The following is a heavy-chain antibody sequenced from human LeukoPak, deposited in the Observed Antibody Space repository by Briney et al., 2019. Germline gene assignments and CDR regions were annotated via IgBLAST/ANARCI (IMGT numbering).Heavy chain of an antibody. CDR1: GGSISSGDYY. Sequence: KTSQTLSLTCTVSGGSISSGDYYWSWIRQPPGKGLEWIGYIYYSGSTYYNPSLKSRVTISVDTSKNQFSLKLSSVTAADTAVYYCARDGLGGWFDPWGQGTLVTVSS. CDR2: IYYSGST. CDR3: ARDGLGGWFDP. J-gene: IGHJ5*02. V-gene: IGHV4-30-4*08. D-gene: IGHD3/OR15-3a*01.